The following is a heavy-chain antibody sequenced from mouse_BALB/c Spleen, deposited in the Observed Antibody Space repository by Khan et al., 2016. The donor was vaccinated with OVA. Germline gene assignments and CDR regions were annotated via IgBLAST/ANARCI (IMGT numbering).Heavy chain of an antibody. Sequence: EVQLQESGTVLARPGASVKMSCKASGYGFTSYWMHWVTQRPGKGLEWIGAIYPGISDTRYNQKLKGKAKLTAVTSASTAYMELSSLTNEDSAVYYCTRSYDSYDFDYWGQGTTLTVSS. CDR3: TRSYDSYDFDY. D-gene: IGHD2-4*01. J-gene: IGHJ2*01. CDR2: IYPGISDT. CDR1: GYGFTSYW. V-gene: IGHV1-5*01.